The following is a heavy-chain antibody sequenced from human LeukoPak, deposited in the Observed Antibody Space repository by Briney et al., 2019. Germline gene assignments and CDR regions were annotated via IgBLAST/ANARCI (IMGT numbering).Heavy chain of an antibody. Sequence: DSVTVSCTASGYTFSGYYMRWVRQAPGRGLEWMGWINPNSGGTNYAQTFQGRVTMTRDTCISTAYMELSRLRSDDTAVYYCARELEGFEGRAVARKVSRYFAGWGQGTLVSVSA. D-gene: IGHD6-19*01. J-gene: IGHJ4*02. V-gene: IGHV1-2*02. CDR2: INPNSGGT. CDR3: ARELEGFEGRAVARKVSRYFAG. CDR1: GYTFSGYY.